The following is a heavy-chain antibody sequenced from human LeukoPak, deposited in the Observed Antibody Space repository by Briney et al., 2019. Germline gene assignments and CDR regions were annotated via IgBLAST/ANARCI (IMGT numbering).Heavy chain of an antibody. CDR3: ARDYADYVRSFFFDY. CDR1: GFTFNNYA. D-gene: IGHD4-17*01. V-gene: IGHV3-23*01. CDR2: ISGGGETT. Sequence: GGSLRLSCAASGFTFNNYAMNWVRQAPGKGLEWVSSISGGGETTYYADSAKGQFTTSRNNSQNTLYPQLNRLRAEDTAVYYCARDYADYVRSFFFDYWGQGTLVTVPS. J-gene: IGHJ4*02.